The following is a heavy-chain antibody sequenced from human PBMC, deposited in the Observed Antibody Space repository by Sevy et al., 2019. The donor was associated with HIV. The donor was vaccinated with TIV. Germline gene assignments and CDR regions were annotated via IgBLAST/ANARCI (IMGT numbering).Heavy chain of an antibody. V-gene: IGHV3-30*02. CDR1: GFTFSNYG. CDR2: VRYDGSDK. CDR3: AKDLAGPGRRYFDY. Sequence: GGSLRLSCAASGFTFSNYGMHWVRQVPGKGLEWVTFVRYDGSDKYYAASVKGRFTISRDDSKKTLYLQMDGLRPEDTAIYYCAKDLAGPGRRYFDYWGQGTLVTVSS. D-gene: IGHD6-13*01. J-gene: IGHJ4*02.